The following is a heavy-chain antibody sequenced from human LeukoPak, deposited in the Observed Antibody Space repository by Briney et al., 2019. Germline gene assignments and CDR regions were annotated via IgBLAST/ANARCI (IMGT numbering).Heavy chain of an antibody. Sequence: SETLSLTCTVSGGSISSGGYYWSWIRQHPGKGLEWLGYIYYSGSTYYNPSLKSRVTISVDTSKNQFSLKLSSVTAADTAVYYCARSLTTHFDYWGQGTLVTVSS. D-gene: IGHD1-1*01. CDR1: GGSISSGGYY. CDR2: IYYSGST. V-gene: IGHV4-31*03. J-gene: IGHJ4*02. CDR3: ARSLTTHFDY.